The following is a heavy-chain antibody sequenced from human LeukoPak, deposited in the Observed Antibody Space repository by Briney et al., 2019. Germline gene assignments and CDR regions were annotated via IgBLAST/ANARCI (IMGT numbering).Heavy chain of an antibody. CDR1: GGSISSYY. J-gene: IGHJ4*02. Sequence: SETLSLTYTVSGGSISSYYWSWIRQPPGKGLEWIGYIYYSGSTNYNPSLKSRVTISVDTSKNQFSLKLSSVTAADTAVYYCARGRYDSSGYYTTVDYWGQGTLVTVSS. CDR2: IYYSGST. V-gene: IGHV4-59*01. CDR3: ARGRYDSSGYYTTVDY. D-gene: IGHD3-22*01.